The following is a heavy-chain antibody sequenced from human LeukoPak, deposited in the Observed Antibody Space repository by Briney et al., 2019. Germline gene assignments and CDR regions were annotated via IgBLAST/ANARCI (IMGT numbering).Heavy chain of an antibody. J-gene: IGHJ3*02. Sequence: RGGSLRLFCAASGFTCSSYSMIWVRQAPGKGLEGVSAISGSGGSTYYADSLKGRFTIPRDNSKNTLHLPMTSLRAEDTAVYSCAKDRSHYYDSSGYSGAIDISGQGTMVTVSS. CDR1: GFTCSSYS. CDR3: AKDRSHYYDSSGYSGAIDI. CDR2: ISGSGGST. D-gene: IGHD3-22*01. V-gene: IGHV3-23*01.